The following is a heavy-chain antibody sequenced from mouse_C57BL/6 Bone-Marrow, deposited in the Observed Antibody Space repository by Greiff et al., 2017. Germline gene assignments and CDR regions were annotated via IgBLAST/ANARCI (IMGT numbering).Heavy chain of an antibody. CDR2: IDPSDSYT. Sequence: VQLQQPGAELVMPGASVKLSCKASGYTFPSYWMHWVKQRPGQGLEWIGEIDPSDSYTNYNQKFKGKSTLTVDKSSSTAYMQRSSLTSEDSAVYYCARENYGSSYWFAYWGQGTLVTVSA. CDR1: GYTFPSYW. V-gene: IGHV1-69*01. J-gene: IGHJ3*01. CDR3: ARENYGSSYWFAY. D-gene: IGHD1-1*01.